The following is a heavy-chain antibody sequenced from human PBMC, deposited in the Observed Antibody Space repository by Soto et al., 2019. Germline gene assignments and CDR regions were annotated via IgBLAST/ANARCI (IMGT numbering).Heavy chain of an antibody. CDR2: INPSGGST. CDR3: ASPGYYDSSGYFHDAFDI. V-gene: IGHV1-46*01. J-gene: IGHJ3*02. Sequence: ASVKVSCKASGYTFTSYYMHWVRQAPGPGLEWMGIINPSGGSTSYAQKFQGRVTMPRDTSTSTVYMELSSLRSEDTAVYYCASPGYYDSSGYFHDAFDIWGQGTMVTVSS. D-gene: IGHD3-22*01. CDR1: GYTFTSYY.